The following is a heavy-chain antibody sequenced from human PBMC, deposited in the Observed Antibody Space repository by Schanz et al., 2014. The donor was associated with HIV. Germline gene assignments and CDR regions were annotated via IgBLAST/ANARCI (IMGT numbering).Heavy chain of an antibody. Sequence: QVQLVQSGAEVQKPGASVKVSCKASGYTFTSYGINWVRQAPGQGLEWMGWINPNSGGTNYAQKFQGRVTMTRDPSISTAYMDLRSLRSDDTAVYYCARGAAEMATMTPWRYWGQGTLVTVSS. J-gene: IGHJ4*02. CDR3: ARGAAEMATMTPWRY. CDR1: GYTFTSYG. D-gene: IGHD5-12*01. V-gene: IGHV1-2*02. CDR2: INPNSGGT.